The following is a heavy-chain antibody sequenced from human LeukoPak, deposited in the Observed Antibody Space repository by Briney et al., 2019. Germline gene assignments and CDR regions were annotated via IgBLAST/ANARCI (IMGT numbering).Heavy chain of an antibody. CDR3: ARANYVFWSVYTTGFDY. CDR1: GFTFSSYS. CDR2: ISSSSSYI. Sequence: KPGGSLRLSCAASGFTFSSYSMNWVRQAPGKGLEWVSSISSSSSYIYYADSVKGRFTISRDNAKNSLYLQMNSLRAEDTAVYYCARANYVFWSVYTTGFDYWGQGTLVTVSS. D-gene: IGHD3-3*01. J-gene: IGHJ4*02. V-gene: IGHV3-21*01.